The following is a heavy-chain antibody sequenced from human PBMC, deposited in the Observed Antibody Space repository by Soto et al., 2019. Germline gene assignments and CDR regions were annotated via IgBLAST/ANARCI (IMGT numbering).Heavy chain of an antibody. D-gene: IGHD3-22*01. CDR3: AKAYDYYDSSGYYSKDFFDY. CDR2: ISGSGGTR. CDR1: GFSFSDYA. Sequence: PVGSLRLSCATSGFSFSDYALIWVRQAPGKGLEWVSGISGSGGTRNYADSVRGRFTISRDHSKKTVYLQMNSLRVEDTAVYYCAKAYDYYDSSGYYSKDFFDYWGQGSLVTVSS. V-gene: IGHV3-23*01. J-gene: IGHJ4*02.